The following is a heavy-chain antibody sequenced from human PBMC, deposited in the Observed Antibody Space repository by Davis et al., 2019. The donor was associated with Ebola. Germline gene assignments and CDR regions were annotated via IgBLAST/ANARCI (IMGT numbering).Heavy chain of an antibody. Sequence: PSETLSLTCTVSGGSISSSSYYWGWIRQPPGKGLEWIGSIYYSGSTYYNPSLKSRVTISVDTSKNQFSLKLSSVTAADTAVYYCARGSRYYGSGSYYYYYYYMDVWGKGTTVTVSS. CDR1: GGSISSSSYY. V-gene: IGHV4-39*07. J-gene: IGHJ6*03. CDR3: ARGSRYYGSGSYYYYYYYMDV. CDR2: IYYSGST. D-gene: IGHD3-10*01.